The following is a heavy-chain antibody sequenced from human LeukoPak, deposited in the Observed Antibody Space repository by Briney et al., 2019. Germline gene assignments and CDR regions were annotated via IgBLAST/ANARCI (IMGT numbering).Heavy chain of an antibody. V-gene: IGHV3-11*01. Sequence: PGGSLRLSCAAAGFTFDDYFMGWVRQAPGKGLEWVSYITNSGYTMYYADSVRGRFTISKDNAKNSLYLHMSGLRAEDTAVYCCARSRARIAAAVYYFDYWGQGTPVTVSS. CDR3: ARSRARIAAAVYYFDY. D-gene: IGHD6-13*01. CDR2: ITNSGYTM. J-gene: IGHJ4*02. CDR1: GFTFDDYF.